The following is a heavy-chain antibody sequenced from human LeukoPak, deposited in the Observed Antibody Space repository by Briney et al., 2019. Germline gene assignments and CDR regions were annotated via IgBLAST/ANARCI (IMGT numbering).Heavy chain of an antibody. J-gene: IGHJ6*02. CDR2: IYHSGST. Sequence: SQTLSLTCAVSGGSISSGGYSWSWIRQPPGKGLEWIGYIYHSGSTYYSPSLKSRVTISVDRSKNRFSLKLSSVTAADTAVYYCARVGCSGGSCSYGMDVWGQGTTVTVSS. CDR3: ARVGCSGGSCSYGMDV. V-gene: IGHV4-30-2*01. D-gene: IGHD2-15*01. CDR1: GGSISSGGYS.